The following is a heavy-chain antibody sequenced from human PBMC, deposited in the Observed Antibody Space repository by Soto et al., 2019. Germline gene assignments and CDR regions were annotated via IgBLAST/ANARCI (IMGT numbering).Heavy chain of an antibody. CDR1: GFSLSTSGVG. J-gene: IGHJ5*02. CDR3: AHTFLSAITIFGVVIDDSNWFDP. Sequence: QITWKESGPTLVKPTQTLTLTCTFSGFSLSTSGVGVGWIRQPPGKALEWLALIYWDDDKRYSPSLKSRLTITKDTSKNQVVLTMTNMDPVDTSTYYCAHTFLSAITIFGVVIDDSNWFDPWGQGTLVTVSS. CDR2: IYWDDDK. D-gene: IGHD3-3*01. V-gene: IGHV2-5*02.